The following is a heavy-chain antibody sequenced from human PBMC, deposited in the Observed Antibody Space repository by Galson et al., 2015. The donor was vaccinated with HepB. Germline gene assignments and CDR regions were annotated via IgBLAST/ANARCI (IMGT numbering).Heavy chain of an antibody. J-gene: IGHJ3*02. CDR2: ISGSGGST. CDR1: GFTFSSYA. D-gene: IGHD3-3*01. CDR3: AKDNFLDYDFWSGYYSAFDI. V-gene: IGHV3-23*01. Sequence: SLRLSCAASGFTFSSYAMSWVRQAPGKGLEWVSAISGSGGSTYYADSVKGRFTISRDNSKNTLYLQMNSLRAEDTAVYYCAKDNFLDYDFWSGYYSAFDIWGQGTMVTVSS.